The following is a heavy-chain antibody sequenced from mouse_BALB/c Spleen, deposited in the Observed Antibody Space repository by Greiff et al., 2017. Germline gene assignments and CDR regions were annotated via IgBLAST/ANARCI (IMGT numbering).Heavy chain of an antibody. CDR2: ISSGGGST. CDR1: GFAFSSYD. D-gene: IGHD1-1*02. J-gene: IGHJ4*01. CDR3: ARLGSYGDAMDY. V-gene: IGHV5-12-1*01. Sequence: EVKLVESGGGLVKPGGSLKLSCAASGFAFSSYDMSWVRQTPEKRLEWVAYISSGGGSTYYPDTVKGRFTISRDNAKNTLYLQMSSLKSEDTAMYYCARLGSYGDAMDYWGQGTSVTVSS.